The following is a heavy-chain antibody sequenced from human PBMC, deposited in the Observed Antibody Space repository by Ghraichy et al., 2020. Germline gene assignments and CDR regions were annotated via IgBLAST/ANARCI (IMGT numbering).Heavy chain of an antibody. CDR3: AKSAGYYDFWSGYYSDWYFDL. V-gene: IGHV3-23*01. D-gene: IGHD3-3*01. Sequence: GGSLRLSCAASGFTFSSYAMSWVRQAPGKGLEWVSAISGSGGSTYYADSVKGRFTISRDNSKNTLYLQMNSLRAEDTAVYYCAKSAGYYDFWSGYYSDWYFDLWGRGTLVTVSS. CDR1: GFTFSSYA. J-gene: IGHJ2*01. CDR2: ISGSGGST.